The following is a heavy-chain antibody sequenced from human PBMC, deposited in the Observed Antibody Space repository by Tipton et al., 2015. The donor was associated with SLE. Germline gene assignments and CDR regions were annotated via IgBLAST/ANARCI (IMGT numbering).Heavy chain of an antibody. CDR3: ARVTFYYYYGMDV. Sequence: TLSLTCAVYGGSFSGYYWSWIRQPPGKGLEWIGEINHSGSTNYNPSLKSRVTISVDTSKNQFSLKLSSVTAADTAVYYCARVTFYYYYGMDVWGQGTTVTVSS. J-gene: IGHJ6*02. CDR1: GGSFSGYY. D-gene: IGHD2/OR15-2a*01. CDR2: INHSGST. V-gene: IGHV4-34*01.